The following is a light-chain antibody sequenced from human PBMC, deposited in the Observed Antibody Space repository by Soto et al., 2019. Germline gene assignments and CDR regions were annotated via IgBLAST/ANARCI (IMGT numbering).Light chain of an antibody. CDR2: WAS. Sequence: DIVMTQSPDSLAVSLGERATINCKSSQSVLSSSNNKNFLAWYQQKPGQSPKLLIYWASTRESGVPDRLSGSRSGTDFTLTISSLQAEDVAVYYCQQYYRIPYTFGQGTKLEIK. V-gene: IGKV4-1*01. CDR3: QQYYRIPYT. CDR1: QSVLSSSNNKNF. J-gene: IGKJ2*01.